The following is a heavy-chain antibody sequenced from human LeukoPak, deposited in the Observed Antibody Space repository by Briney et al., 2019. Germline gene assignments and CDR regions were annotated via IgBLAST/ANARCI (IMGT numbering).Heavy chain of an antibody. Sequence: AGGSLRLSCAASGFTFSSYAMSWVRQAPGKGLEWVSAISDSGGSTYYADSVKGRFTISRDNSKNTLYLQMNSLRAEDTAVYYCAKDPGLFWSGSYGMDVWGQGTTVTVSS. CDR3: AKDPGLFWSGSYGMDV. J-gene: IGHJ6*02. CDR1: GFTFSSYA. CDR2: ISDSGGST. V-gene: IGHV3-23*01. D-gene: IGHD3-3*01.